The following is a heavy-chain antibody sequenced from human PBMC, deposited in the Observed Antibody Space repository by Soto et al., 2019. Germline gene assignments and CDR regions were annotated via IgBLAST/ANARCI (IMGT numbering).Heavy chain of an antibody. V-gene: IGHV4-4*07. J-gene: IGHJ4*02. Sequence: PSETLSLTCTVSGGSISSYYWSWIRQPAGKGLEWIGRIYTSGSTNYNPSLKSRVTMSVDTSKNQFSLKLSSVTAADTAVYYCARDLAVFSYSSCLFDYWGQGTLVTVS. CDR3: ARDLAVFSYSSCLFDY. CDR1: GGSISSYY. CDR2: IYTSGST. D-gene: IGHD6-6*01.